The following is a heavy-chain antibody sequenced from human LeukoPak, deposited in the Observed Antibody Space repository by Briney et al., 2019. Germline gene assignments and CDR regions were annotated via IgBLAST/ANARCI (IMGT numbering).Heavy chain of an antibody. CDR3: AKGPTQVLRFLRDGKTYYMDV. J-gene: IGHJ6*03. CDR1: GFTFSNYG. Sequence: GRSLRLSCAASGFTFSNYGMHWVRQAPGRGLECVAVIWYDGKHQYYADSVKGRFNISRDNPKNMLCLQMNSLRVEDTAVYYCAKGPTQVLRFLRDGKTYYMDVWGKGTSVLVSS. V-gene: IGHV3-33*06. CDR2: IWYDGKHQ. D-gene: IGHD3-3*01.